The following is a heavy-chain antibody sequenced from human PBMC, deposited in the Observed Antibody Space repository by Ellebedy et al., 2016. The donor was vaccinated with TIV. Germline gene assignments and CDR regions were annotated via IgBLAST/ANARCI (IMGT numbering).Heavy chain of an antibody. CDR2: IGTAGDT. V-gene: IGHV3-13*04. Sequence: GESLKISXAASGFTFSSYDMHWVRQATGKGLEWVSAIGTAGDTYYPGSVKGRFTISRENAKNSLYLQMNSLRAGDTAVYYCLRGYSGYDAYYGMDVWGQGTTFTVSS. D-gene: IGHD5-12*01. CDR3: LRGYSGYDAYYGMDV. CDR1: GFTFSSYD. J-gene: IGHJ6*02.